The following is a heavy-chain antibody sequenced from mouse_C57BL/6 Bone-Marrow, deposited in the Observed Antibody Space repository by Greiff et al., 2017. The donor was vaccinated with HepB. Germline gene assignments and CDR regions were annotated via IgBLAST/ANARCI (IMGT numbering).Heavy chain of an antibody. D-gene: IGHD1-1*01. CDR2: ISYSGST. CDR1: GYSITSGYD. V-gene: IGHV3-1*01. J-gene: IGHJ3*01. CDR3: ARGDYYSSSFAY. Sequence: VQLKESGPGMVKPSQSLSLTCTVTGYSITSGYDWHWIRHFPGNKLEWMGYISYSGSTNYNPFLKSRISITHDTSKNHFFLKLNSVTTEDTATDSCARGDYYSSSFAYWGQGTLVTVSA.